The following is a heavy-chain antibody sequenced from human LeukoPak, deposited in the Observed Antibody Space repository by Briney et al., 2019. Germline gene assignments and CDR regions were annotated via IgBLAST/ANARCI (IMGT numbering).Heavy chain of an antibody. Sequence: ASVKVSCKASGYTFTSYAMNWVRQAPGQGLEWMGWINTNTGNPTYAQGFTGRFVFSLDTSVSMAYLQISSLKAEDTAVYYCARGEDYYDSSGPTIDPWGQGTLVTVSS. CDR1: GYTFTSYA. CDR3: ARGEDYYDSSGPTIDP. D-gene: IGHD3-22*01. J-gene: IGHJ5*02. V-gene: IGHV7-4-1*04. CDR2: INTNTGNP.